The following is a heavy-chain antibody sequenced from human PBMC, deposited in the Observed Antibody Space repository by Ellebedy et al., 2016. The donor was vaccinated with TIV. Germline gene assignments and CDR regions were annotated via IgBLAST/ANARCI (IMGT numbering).Heavy chain of an antibody. Sequence: ASVKVSCXAIGHSYTSHYVHWVRQAPGQGLEWMGTITPIDGGTTFAQRFQDRLTMTRDTSTDTVYMDLRSLISEDTATYYCVRVDGYASSQTLWGQGTAVTVSS. V-gene: IGHV1-46*01. CDR3: VRVDGYASSQTL. CDR2: ITPIDGGT. CDR1: GHSYTSHY. D-gene: IGHD2-2*01. J-gene: IGHJ1*01.